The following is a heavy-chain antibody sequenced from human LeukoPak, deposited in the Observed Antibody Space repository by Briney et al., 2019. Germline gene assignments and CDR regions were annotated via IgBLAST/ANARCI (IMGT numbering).Heavy chain of an antibody. CDR2: IYHSGST. CDR3: ARGGTFCGGDCLDF. V-gene: IGHV4-59*01. J-gene: IGHJ4*02. D-gene: IGHD2-21*02. Sequence: PSETLSLTCAVYGGSFSGYYWSWIRQPPGKGLEWIGYIYHSGSTHYSPSLKSRVTISIDTSKNQFSLKLSSVTAADTAVYYCARGGTFCGGDCLDFWGQGTLVTVSS. CDR1: GGSFSGYY.